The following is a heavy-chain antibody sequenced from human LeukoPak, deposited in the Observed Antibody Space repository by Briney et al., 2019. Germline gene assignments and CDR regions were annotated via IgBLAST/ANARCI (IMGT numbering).Heavy chain of an antibody. V-gene: IGHV3-30-3*01. CDR3: ARDAAYDFWSGVRDFWSGHFDDY. Sequence: GGSLRLSCAASGFTFSSYAMHWVRQAPGKGLEWVAVISYDGSNKYYADSVKGRFTISRDNSKNTLYLQMNSLRAEDTAVYYCARDAAYDFWSGVRDFWSGHFDDYWGQGTLVTVSS. D-gene: IGHD3-3*01. J-gene: IGHJ4*02. CDR2: ISYDGSNK. CDR1: GFTFSSYA.